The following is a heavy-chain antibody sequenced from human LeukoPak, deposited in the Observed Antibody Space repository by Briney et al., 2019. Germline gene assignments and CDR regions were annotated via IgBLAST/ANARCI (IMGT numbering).Heavy chain of an antibody. CDR2: IYYSGST. CDR1: GGSISSYY. J-gene: IGHJ5*02. CDR3: ARDAHYYDSSGYQANWFDP. Sequence: PSETLSLTCTVSGGSISSYYWSWIRQPPGKGLEWIGYIYYSGSTNYNPSLKSRVTISVDTSKNQFSLKLSSVTAADTAVYYCARDAHYYDSSGYQANWFDPWGQGTLVTVSS. D-gene: IGHD3-22*01. V-gene: IGHV4-59*01.